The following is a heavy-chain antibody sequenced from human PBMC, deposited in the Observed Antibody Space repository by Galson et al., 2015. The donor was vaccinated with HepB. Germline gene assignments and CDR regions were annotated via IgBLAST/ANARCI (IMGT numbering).Heavy chain of an antibody. V-gene: IGHV1-69*13. CDR2: IIPIFGTA. CDR1: GGTFSRYA. D-gene: IGHD5-18*01. CDR3: ARGGRIQLWTSFDP. Sequence: SVKVSCKASGGTFSRYAISWVRQAPGQGLEWMGGIIPIFGTANYAQKFQGRVTITADESTSTAYMELSSLKSEDTAVYYCARGGRIQLWTSFDPWGQGTLVTVSS. J-gene: IGHJ5*02.